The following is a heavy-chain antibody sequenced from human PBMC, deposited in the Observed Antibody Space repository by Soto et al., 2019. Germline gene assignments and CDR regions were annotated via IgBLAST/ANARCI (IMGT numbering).Heavy chain of an antibody. CDR3: EYYYGSGSYFPFDY. J-gene: IGHJ4*02. CDR1: GGTFSSYT. Sequence: SVKVSCKASGGTFSSYTISWVRQAPGQGLEWMGRIIPILGIANYAQKFQGRVTITADKSTSTAYMELSSLRSEDTAVYYCEYYYGSGSYFPFDYWGQGTLVTVSS. D-gene: IGHD3-10*01. V-gene: IGHV1-69*02. CDR2: IIPILGIA.